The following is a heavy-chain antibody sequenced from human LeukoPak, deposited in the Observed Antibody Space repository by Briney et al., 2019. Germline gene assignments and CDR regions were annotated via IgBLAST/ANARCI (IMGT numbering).Heavy chain of an antibody. CDR2: ISYDGSNK. CDR1: GFTFSSYA. Sequence: GGSLRLSCAASGFTFSSYAMHWVRQAPGKGLEWVAVISYDGSNKYYADSVKGRFTISRDNSKNTLYLQMNSLRAEDTAVYYCAKDHLLLGYCSGGSCYSGAIDYWGQGTLVTVSS. D-gene: IGHD2-15*01. V-gene: IGHV3-30*04. CDR3: AKDHLLLGYCSGGSCYSGAIDY. J-gene: IGHJ4*02.